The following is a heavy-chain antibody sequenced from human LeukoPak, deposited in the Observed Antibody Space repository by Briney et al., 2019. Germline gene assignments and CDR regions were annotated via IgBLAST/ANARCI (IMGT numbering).Heavy chain of an antibody. CDR2: IRYDGSNK. CDR3: AKEGGWSVLRYFDWLLPDY. V-gene: IGHV3-30*02. D-gene: IGHD3-9*01. J-gene: IGHJ4*02. CDR1: GFTFSSYG. Sequence: GRSLRLSCAASGFTFSSYGMHWVRQAPGKGLEWVAFIRYDGSNKYYADSVKGRFTISRDNSKNTLYLQMNSLRAEDTAVYYCAKEGGWSVLRYFDWLLPDYWGQGTLVTVSS.